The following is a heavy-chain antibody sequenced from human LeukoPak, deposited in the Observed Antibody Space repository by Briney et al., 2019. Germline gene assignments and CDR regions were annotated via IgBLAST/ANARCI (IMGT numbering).Heavy chain of an antibody. CDR2: INPNNGGT. CDR3: ARGGSRSSGAFDI. Sequence: GASMKVSCKASGYTFTGYYLHWVRQAPGQGLEWVVWINPNNGGTNYAQTFQGRVTMTRDTSISTAYMELSRLRFDDTAVYYCARGGSRSSGAFDIWGQGTMVTVSS. V-gene: IGHV1-2*02. D-gene: IGHD6-13*01. CDR1: GYTFTGYY. J-gene: IGHJ3*02.